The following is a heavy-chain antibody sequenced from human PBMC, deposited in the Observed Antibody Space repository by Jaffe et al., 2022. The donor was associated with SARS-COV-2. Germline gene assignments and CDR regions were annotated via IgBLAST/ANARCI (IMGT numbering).Heavy chain of an antibody. D-gene: IGHD3-16*02. CDR2: ISAYNGNT. J-gene: IGHJ3*02. CDR3: ARDIRMITFGGVIATQEDAFDI. V-gene: IGHV1-18*01. Sequence: QVQLVQSGAEVKKPGASVKVSCKASGYTFTSYGISWVRQAPGQGLEWMGWISAYNGNTNYAQKLQGRVTMTTDTSTSTAYMELRSLRSDDTAVYYCARDIRMITFGGVIATQEDAFDIWGQGTMVTVSS. CDR1: GYTFTSYG.